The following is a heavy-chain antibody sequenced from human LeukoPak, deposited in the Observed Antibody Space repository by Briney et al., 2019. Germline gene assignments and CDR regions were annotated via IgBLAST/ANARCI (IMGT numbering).Heavy chain of an antibody. CDR3: ARGTLGAWGW. CDR2: ISSSSNYI. J-gene: IGHJ4*02. D-gene: IGHD6-19*01. CDR1: GFTFSSYD. Sequence: PGGSLRLSCAASGFTFSSYDMNWVRQAPGKGLEWVSSISSSSNYIHYADSVQGRFTISRDNAKNSLYLQMNSLSAEDTAVYFCARGTLGAWGWWGQGTLVTVSS. V-gene: IGHV3-21*01.